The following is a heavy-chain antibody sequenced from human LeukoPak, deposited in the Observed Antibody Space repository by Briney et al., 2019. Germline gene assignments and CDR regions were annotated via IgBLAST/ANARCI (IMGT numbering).Heavy chain of an antibody. Sequence: ASVKVSCKASGYTFTGYCMHWVRQAPGQGLEWMGWINPNSGGTNYAQKFQGRVTMTRDTSISTAYMELSRLRSDDTAVYYCARAVVIIRGDAFDIWGQGTMVTVSS. CDR2: INPNSGGT. CDR3: ARAVVIIRGDAFDI. V-gene: IGHV1-2*02. J-gene: IGHJ3*02. CDR1: GYTFTGYC. D-gene: IGHD3-3*01.